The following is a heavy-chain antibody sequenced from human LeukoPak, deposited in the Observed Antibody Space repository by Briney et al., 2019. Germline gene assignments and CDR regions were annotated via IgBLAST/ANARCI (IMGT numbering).Heavy chain of an antibody. CDR3: AYFDWLQYYFDY. Sequence: GGSLRLSCAAPGFTFSSYEMNWVRKAPGKGLEWVSYFSSRGSTIYYADSVKGRFTISRDNSKNTLYLQMNSLRAEDTAVYYCAYFDWLQYYFDYWGQGTLVTVSS. J-gene: IGHJ4*02. CDR1: GFTFSSYE. V-gene: IGHV3-48*03. D-gene: IGHD3-9*01. CDR2: FSSRGSTI.